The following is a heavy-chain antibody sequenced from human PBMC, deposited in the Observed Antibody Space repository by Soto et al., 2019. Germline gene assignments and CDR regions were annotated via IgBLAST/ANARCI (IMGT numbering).Heavy chain of an antibody. V-gene: IGHV5-10-1*01. D-gene: IGHD2-21*02. CDR3: ASHNVFCGGDCNSSGRDV. CDR2: IDPSDSYT. J-gene: IGHJ6*02. Sequence: PGESLKISCTGVGYSFTSYWIGWVRQVSGGGLEWLGRIDPSDSYTKYNPSFQGHVTISADKSTSTAYLQWSSLRASDTAVYYCASHNVFCGGDCNSSGRDVWGRGTRVAV. CDR1: GYSFTSYW.